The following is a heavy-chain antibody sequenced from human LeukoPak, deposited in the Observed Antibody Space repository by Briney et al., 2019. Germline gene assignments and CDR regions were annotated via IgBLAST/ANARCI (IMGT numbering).Heavy chain of an antibody. J-gene: IGHJ6*03. CDR2: IYTSGST. V-gene: IGHV4-4*07. CDR1: GGSISSYY. D-gene: IGHD3-9*01. Sequence: SETLSLTCTVSGGSISSYYWSWIRQPAGKGLEWIGRIYTSGSTNYNPSLKSRVTMSVDTSKNRFSLKLSSVTAADTAVYYCARAGYDILTGYYYYYMDVWGKGTTVTISS. CDR3: ARAGYDILTGYYYYYMDV.